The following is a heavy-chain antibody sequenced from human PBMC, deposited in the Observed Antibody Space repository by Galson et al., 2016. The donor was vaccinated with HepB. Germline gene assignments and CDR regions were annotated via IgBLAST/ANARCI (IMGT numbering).Heavy chain of an antibody. J-gene: IGHJ5*02. CDR2: IYHSGST. CDR3: VRVKGGCSSHSCVFDP. D-gene: IGHD2-2*01. V-gene: IGHV4-4*02. Sequence: ETLSLTCAVSGDSISSSNWWTWVRQPPGKRPEWIGEIYHSGSTFYDPSLGSRVTISVDKSSNQFSLNLTSVTAADTAVYYCVRVKGGCSSHSCVFDPWGQGTLVTVSS. CDR1: GDSISSSNW.